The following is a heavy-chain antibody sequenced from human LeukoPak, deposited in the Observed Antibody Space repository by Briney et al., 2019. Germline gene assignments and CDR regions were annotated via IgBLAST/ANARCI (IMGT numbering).Heavy chain of an antibody. V-gene: IGHV4-4*07. CDR1: NGSISIYY. CDR3: AREITVTRPFDY. D-gene: IGHD4-17*01. J-gene: IGHJ4*02. Sequence: PSETLSLTCTVSNGSISIYYWSWVRQPAGKGLEWLGRISASGSTNYNPSLKSRVTMSLDTSKNQFSLKLSSVTAADTAVYYCAREITVTRPFDYWGPGTLVTVSS. CDR2: ISASGST.